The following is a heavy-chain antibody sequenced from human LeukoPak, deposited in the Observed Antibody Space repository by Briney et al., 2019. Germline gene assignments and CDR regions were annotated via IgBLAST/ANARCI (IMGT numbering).Heavy chain of an antibody. CDR1: GGSISSGSYY. CDR3: ARHRGVAGTRGYYFDY. CDR2: IYTSGST. J-gene: IGHJ4*02. D-gene: IGHD6-19*01. Sequence: SQTLSLTCTVSGGSISSGSYYWSWIRQPAGKGLEWIGRIYTSGSTNYNPSLKSRVTISVDTSKNQFSLKLSSVTAADTAVYYCARHRGVAGTRGYYFDYWGQGTLVTVSS. V-gene: IGHV4-61*02.